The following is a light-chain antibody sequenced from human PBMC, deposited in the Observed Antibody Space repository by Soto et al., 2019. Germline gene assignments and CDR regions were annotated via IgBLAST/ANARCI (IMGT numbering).Light chain of an antibody. CDR1: SSDVGGYNY. CDR3: GSYTSRSTLV. V-gene: IGLV2-14*01. J-gene: IGLJ2*01. CDR2: EVS. Sequence: QSVLTQPASVSGSPGQSITLSCTGSSSDVGGYNYVSWYQQHPGKAPRLMIYEVSNRPSGISNRFSGSKSGNTASLTISGLQAEDEADYYCGSYTSRSTLVFGGGTKLTVL.